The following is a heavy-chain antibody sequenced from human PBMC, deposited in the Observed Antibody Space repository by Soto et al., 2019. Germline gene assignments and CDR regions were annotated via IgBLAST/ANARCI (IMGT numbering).Heavy chain of an antibody. CDR2: IYSGGST. CDR3: ARARSTAAGLFDY. CDR1: GFTVSSNY. J-gene: IGHJ4*02. V-gene: IGHV3-53*01. Sequence: EVQLVESGGGLIQPGGSLRLSCAASGFTVSSNYMTWVRQAPGKGLEWVSAIYSGGSTYYADSVKGRFTISRDNSKNTLHLQMNSLRAEDTAVYYCARARSTAAGLFDYWGPGTLVTVSS. D-gene: IGHD6-13*01.